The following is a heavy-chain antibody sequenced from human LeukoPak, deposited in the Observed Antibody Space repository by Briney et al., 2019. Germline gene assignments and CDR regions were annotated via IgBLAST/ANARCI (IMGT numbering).Heavy chain of an antibody. V-gene: IGHV3-48*03. CDR1: GFTFSGYD. D-gene: IGHD2-21*01. J-gene: IGHJ6*02. Sequence: GGSLRLSCAASGFTFSGYDMNWVRQAPGKGLEWVSYISSSVSTIDYAESLKDRFTISRDNAKNSLYLQMNSLRAEDTALYYCARVLPYSHALDVWGQGTTVTVS. CDR2: ISSSVSTI. CDR3: ARVLPYSHALDV.